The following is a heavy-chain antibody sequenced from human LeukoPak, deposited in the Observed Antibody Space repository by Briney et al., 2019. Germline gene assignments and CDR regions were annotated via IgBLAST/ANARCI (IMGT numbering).Heavy chain of an antibody. D-gene: IGHD6-13*01. CDR1: GFTFSSYW. J-gene: IGHJ4*02. Sequence: GGSLRLSCAASGFTFSSYWMSWVRQAPGKRLEWVANIKQDGSETYYVDSVKGRFTISRDNAKNLLYLEMNSLRAEDTALYYCARVDGSSSCPDYWGQGTLVTVSS. CDR3: ARVDGSSSCPDY. V-gene: IGHV3-7*01. CDR2: IKQDGSET.